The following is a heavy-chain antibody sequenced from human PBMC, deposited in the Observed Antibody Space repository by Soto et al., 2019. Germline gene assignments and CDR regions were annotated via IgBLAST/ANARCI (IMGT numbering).Heavy chain of an antibody. CDR1: GFTFSSYA. Sequence: GESLKISCAASGFTFSSYAMSWVRQSPGRGLEWVSAISGSGGNTDYADSAKGRFTISRDNSKNTLYLQMNSLRVDDTAVYYCVREGPQEVAGAFDYWGQGTLVTVSS. D-gene: IGHD6-19*01. V-gene: IGHV3-23*01. CDR2: ISGSGGNT. CDR3: VREGPQEVAGAFDY. J-gene: IGHJ4*02.